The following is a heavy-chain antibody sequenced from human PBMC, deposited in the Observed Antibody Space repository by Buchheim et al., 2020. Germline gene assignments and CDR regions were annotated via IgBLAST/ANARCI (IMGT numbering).Heavy chain of an antibody. CDR3: AKGITGTDSIGMDV. Sequence: EVQLLESGGNLAQPGESLRPSCAASGFTFGGYAMSWVRQAPGKGLEWVSGISGSEANTFYTESVKRRFTVSRDNSRNTLYLQMNSLRAEDTALYYCAKGITGTDSIGMDVWGQGTT. CDR1: GFTFGGYA. CDR2: ISGSEANT. V-gene: IGHV3-23*01. J-gene: IGHJ6*01. D-gene: IGHD1-7*01.